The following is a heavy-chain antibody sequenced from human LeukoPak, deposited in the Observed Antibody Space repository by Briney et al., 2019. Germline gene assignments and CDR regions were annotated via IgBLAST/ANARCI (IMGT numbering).Heavy chain of an antibody. CDR2: IYYSGST. V-gene: IGHV4-39*01. Sequence: SETLSLTCTVSGGSISSSSYYWGWIRQPPGKGLEWIGSIYYSGSTYYNPSLKSRVTISVDTSKNQFSLKLSSVTAADTAVYYCARGGQLWSTHFDYWGQGTLVTVSS. J-gene: IGHJ4*02. CDR1: GGSISSSSYY. CDR3: ARGGQLWSTHFDY. D-gene: IGHD5-18*01.